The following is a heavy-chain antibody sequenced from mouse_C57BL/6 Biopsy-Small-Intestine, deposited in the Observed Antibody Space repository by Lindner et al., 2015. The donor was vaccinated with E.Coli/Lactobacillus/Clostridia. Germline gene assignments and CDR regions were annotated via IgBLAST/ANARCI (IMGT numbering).Heavy chain of an antibody. D-gene: IGHD3-3*01. J-gene: IGHJ4*01. CDR2: INPNYGTT. V-gene: IGHV1-39*01. CDR3: AREGYYPMNY. CDR1: GYSFTDFN. Sequence: VQLQESGPELVKPGASVKISCKASGYSFTDFNMNWMKRSSGKTLEWIGVINPNYGTTNYNQKFKGKATLTVDQSSSTAYMQLNSLTSEDSAVYYCAREGYYPMNYWGQGTSVTVSS.